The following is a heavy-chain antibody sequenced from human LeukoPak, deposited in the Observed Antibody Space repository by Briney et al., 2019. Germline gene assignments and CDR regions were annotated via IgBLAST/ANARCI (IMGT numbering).Heavy chain of an antibody. CDR1: GFTFSSYG. J-gene: IGHJ4*02. CDR2: ISYDGSNK. CDR3: AKDRDYGASGYYFDY. V-gene: IGHV3-30*18. D-gene: IGHD4-17*01. Sequence: QPGRSLRLSCAASGFTFSSYGMHWVRQAPGKGLEWVAVISYDGSNKYYADSVKGRFTISRDNSKNTLYLQMNSLRAEDTAVYYCAKDRDYGASGYYFDYWGQGTLVTVSS.